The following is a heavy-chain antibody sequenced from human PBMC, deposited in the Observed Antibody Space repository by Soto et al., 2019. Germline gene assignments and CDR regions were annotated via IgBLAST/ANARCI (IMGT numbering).Heavy chain of an antibody. Sequence: PSETLSLTCTVSGGSISSGGYYWSWIRQHPGKGLEWIGYIYYSGSTYYNPSLKSRVTISVDTSKNQFSLKLSFVTAADTAVYYCARRYAGNFDYWGQGTLVTVSS. J-gene: IGHJ4*02. CDR2: IYYSGST. V-gene: IGHV4-31*03. CDR1: GGSISSGGYY. CDR3: ARRYAGNFDY. D-gene: IGHD2-8*01.